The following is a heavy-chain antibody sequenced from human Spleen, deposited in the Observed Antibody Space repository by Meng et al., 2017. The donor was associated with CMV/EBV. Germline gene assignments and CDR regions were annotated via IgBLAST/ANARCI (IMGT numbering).Heavy chain of an antibody. D-gene: IGHD2-2*01. CDR2: ISYDGSNK. J-gene: IGHJ6*02. V-gene: IGHV3-30-3*01. Sequence: LSLTCEASGFTFRSYAMHWVRQAPGKGREWVAVISYDGSNKYYADSGKGRFTISRDNSKNTLYLQMNSLRAEEPAVYYCARDRGVPAAKLSYYYYGMDVCDQGTTATVSS. CDR3: ARDRGVPAAKLSYYYYGMDV. CDR1: GFTFRSYA.